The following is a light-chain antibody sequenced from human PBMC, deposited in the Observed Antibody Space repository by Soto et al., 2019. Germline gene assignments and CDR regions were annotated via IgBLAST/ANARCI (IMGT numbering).Light chain of an antibody. CDR2: GAN. CDR3: QQHGSSPLT. Sequence: EIVLTQSPGTLSLSPGERATLSCRASQSVSSSYLARYQQKPGQAPRLLIYGANNRATGISDRFSGSGSGTDFTLTISRLESDDFAVYYCQQHGSSPLTFGGGTKVDIK. V-gene: IGKV3-20*01. CDR1: QSVSSSY. J-gene: IGKJ4*01.